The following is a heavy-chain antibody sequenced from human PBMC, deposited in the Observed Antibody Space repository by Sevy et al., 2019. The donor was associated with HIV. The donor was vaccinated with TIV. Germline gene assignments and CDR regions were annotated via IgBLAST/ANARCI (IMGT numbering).Heavy chain of an antibody. Sequence: SETLSLTCNVSGGSMTSSYWNWIRQPPGKGLEWIGYIYYTGNSKYKPSLKSRVTISVDTSKKQFSLKLSSVTAADTAVYYCVRGNALGLHYGMDVWGQGTTVTVS. CDR3: VRGNALGLHYGMDV. V-gene: IGHV4-59*01. CDR2: IYYTGNS. D-gene: IGHD1-1*01. J-gene: IGHJ6*02. CDR1: GGSMTSSY.